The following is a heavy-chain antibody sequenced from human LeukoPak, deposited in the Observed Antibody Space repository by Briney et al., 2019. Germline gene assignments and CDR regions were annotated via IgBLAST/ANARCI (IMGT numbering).Heavy chain of an antibody. Sequence: GGSLRLSCADSGFTFSNYWMLWVRQAPGKGLVWVSRINTDGSSTSYADSVKGRFTISRDYAKNTLYLQMSSLRAEDTAVYYCARGAVTPHYYYYYMDVWGKGTTVTVSS. V-gene: IGHV3-74*01. J-gene: IGHJ6*03. CDR1: GFTFSNYW. CDR3: ARGAVTPHYYYYYMDV. D-gene: IGHD4-11*01. CDR2: INTDGSST.